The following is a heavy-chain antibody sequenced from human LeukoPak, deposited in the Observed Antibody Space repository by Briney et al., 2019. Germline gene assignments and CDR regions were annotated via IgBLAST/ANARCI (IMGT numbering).Heavy chain of an antibody. Sequence: WGSLRLSCAASGFTVSSNYMSWVRQAPGKGLEWVSVIYSGSSTYYADSVKGRFTISRDNSKNTLYLQMNSLRAEDTAVYYCASERQYYFDYWGQGTLVTVSS. J-gene: IGHJ4*02. V-gene: IGHV3-53*01. CDR3: ASERQYYFDY. CDR1: GFTVSSNY. CDR2: IYSGSST.